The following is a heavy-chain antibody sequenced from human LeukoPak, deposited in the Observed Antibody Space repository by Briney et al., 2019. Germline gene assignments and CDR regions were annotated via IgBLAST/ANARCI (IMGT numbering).Heavy chain of an antibody. CDR3: ANVEGWLQGEVDY. D-gene: IGHD5-24*01. V-gene: IGHV3-23*01. J-gene: IGHJ4*02. Sequence: SGGSLRLSCAASGFTFSSSAMSWVRQAPGKGLEWGSAISGSGGSTYYADSVKGRFTISRDNSKNTLYLQMNSLRAEDTAVYYCANVEGWLQGEVDYWGQGTLVTVSS. CDR2: ISGSGGST. CDR1: GFTFSSSA.